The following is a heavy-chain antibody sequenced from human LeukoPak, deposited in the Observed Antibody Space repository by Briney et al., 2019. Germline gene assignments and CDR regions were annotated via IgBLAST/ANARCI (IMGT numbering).Heavy chain of an antibody. CDR2: IKQRE. J-gene: IGHJ4*02. CDR3: SRGPANIYSTSWFDY. CDR1: GFAFSTYW. V-gene: IGHV3-7*03. D-gene: IGHD3-3*01. Sequence: GGSLRLSCAASGFAFSTYWMNWVRQAPGKGLEGVASIKQREFYVDSVKGRFTISRDNAANSLYLQMNSLRAEDTAIYYCSRGPANIYSTSWFDYWGQGALVTVSS.